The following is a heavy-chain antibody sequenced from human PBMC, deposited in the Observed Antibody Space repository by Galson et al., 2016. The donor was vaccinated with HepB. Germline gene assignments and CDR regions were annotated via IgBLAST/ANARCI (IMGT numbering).Heavy chain of an antibody. D-gene: IGHD6-19*01. V-gene: IGHV3-7*03. Sequence: SLRLSCAASGFTFSRFWMNWVRQAPGKGLEWVASINEDGSKSFYADSVKGRFTISRDNVEHSLSLQMNSLRAEDTAVYYCARYGDEAGWNFHQWGQGTLVTVSS. CDR2: INEDGSKS. CDR3: ARYGDEAGWNFHQ. J-gene: IGHJ1*01. CDR1: GFTFSRFW.